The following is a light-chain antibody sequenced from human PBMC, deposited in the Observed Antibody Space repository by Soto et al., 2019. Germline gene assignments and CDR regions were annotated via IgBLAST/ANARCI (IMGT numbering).Light chain of an antibody. Sequence: EIVLTQSPGTLSLSPGERATLSCRASQSVSRRYLAWYQQKPGQAPRLLLYGASSRATGIPDRFSGSGSGTDFTLTISRLEPEDLAVYYCQQYANSPPTFGQGTKVEIK. J-gene: IGKJ1*01. CDR3: QQYANSPPT. CDR1: QSVSRRY. V-gene: IGKV3-20*01. CDR2: GAS.